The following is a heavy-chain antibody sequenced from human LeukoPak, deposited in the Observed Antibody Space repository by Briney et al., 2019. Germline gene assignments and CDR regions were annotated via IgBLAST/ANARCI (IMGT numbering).Heavy chain of an antibody. CDR1: GFTFSSYG. CDR3: ARGSRYFDWLLSGPFDP. V-gene: IGHV3-30*03. Sequence: QTGGSLGLSCAASGFTFSSYGMHWVRQAPGKGLEWVAVISYDGSNKYYADSVKGRFTISRDNSKNTLYLQMNSLRAEDTAVYYCARGSRYFDWLLSGPFDPWGQGTLVTVSS. CDR2: ISYDGSNK. D-gene: IGHD3-9*01. J-gene: IGHJ5*02.